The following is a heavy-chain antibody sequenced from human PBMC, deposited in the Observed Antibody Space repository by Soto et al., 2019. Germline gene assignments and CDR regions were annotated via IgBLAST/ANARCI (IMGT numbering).Heavy chain of an antibody. Sequence: VKVSCKASGYTFTSYGISWVRQAPGQGLEWMGWISAYNGNTNYAQKLQGRVTMTTDTSTSTAYMELRSLRSDDTAVYYCARDRTLTGYYINLPFDYWGQGTLVTVSS. V-gene: IGHV1-18*01. CDR1: GYTFTSYG. D-gene: IGHD3-9*01. CDR3: ARDRTLTGYYINLPFDY. CDR2: ISAYNGNT. J-gene: IGHJ4*02.